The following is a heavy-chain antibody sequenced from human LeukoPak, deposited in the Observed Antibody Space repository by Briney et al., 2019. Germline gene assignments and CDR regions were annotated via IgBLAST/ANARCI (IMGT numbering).Heavy chain of an antibody. D-gene: IGHD3-10*01. CDR3: AKGDRVLLWFGELLSPFDY. Sequence: GSLRLSCAASGFTFSSYAMSWVRQAPGKGLEWVSAISGSGGSTYYADSVKGRFTISRDNSKNTLYLQMNSLRAEDTAVYYCAKGDRVLLWFGELLSPFDYWGQGTLVTVSS. CDR2: ISGSGGST. V-gene: IGHV3-23*01. J-gene: IGHJ4*02. CDR1: GFTFSSYA.